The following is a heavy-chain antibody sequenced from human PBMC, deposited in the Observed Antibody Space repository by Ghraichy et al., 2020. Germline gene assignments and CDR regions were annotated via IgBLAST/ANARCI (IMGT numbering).Heavy chain of an antibody. CDR2: IKQDGSEK. Sequence: GGSLRLYCAASGFTFSGYGMSWVRQAPGKGLEWVASIKQDGSEKKYVDSVKGRFTISRDNAKNSLYLQMNSLRAEDTAVYYCAKNIVAAGKILYYYYGMAVWGQVTTVTVSS. J-gene: IGHJ6*02. CDR1: GFTFSGYG. CDR3: AKNIVAAGKILYYYYGMAV. V-gene: IGHV3-7*01. D-gene: IGHD5-12*01.